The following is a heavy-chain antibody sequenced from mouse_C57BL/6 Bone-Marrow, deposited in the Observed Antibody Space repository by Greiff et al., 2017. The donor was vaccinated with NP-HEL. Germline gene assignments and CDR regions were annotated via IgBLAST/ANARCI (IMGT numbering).Heavy chain of an antibody. Sequence: QVQLQQSGAELARPGASVTLSCTASGYTFTSYGISWVKQRTGQGLEWIGEIYPRSGNTYYNEKFKGKATLTADKSSSTAYMELRSLTSEDSAGYFCARWGNYPYYFDYWGQGTTLTVSS. CDR3: ARWGNYPYYFDY. D-gene: IGHD2-1*01. V-gene: IGHV1-81*01. CDR1: GYTFTSYG. J-gene: IGHJ2*01. CDR2: IYPRSGNT.